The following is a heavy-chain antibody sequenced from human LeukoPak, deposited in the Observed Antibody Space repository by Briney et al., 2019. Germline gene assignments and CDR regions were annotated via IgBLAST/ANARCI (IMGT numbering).Heavy chain of an antibody. CDR2: ISGGGSNI. V-gene: IGHV3-48*01. CDR1: GFTFRTYT. CDR3: ARFGIPADGTQFDY. Sequence: GGSLRLSCAASGFTFRTYTMNWVRQAPGKGLEWVSYISGGGSNIYYAHSVKGRFTISRDNAKNSLHLQMNSLRAEDTALYYCARFGIPADGTQFDYWGQGTLVTVSS. D-gene: IGHD6-13*01. J-gene: IGHJ4*02.